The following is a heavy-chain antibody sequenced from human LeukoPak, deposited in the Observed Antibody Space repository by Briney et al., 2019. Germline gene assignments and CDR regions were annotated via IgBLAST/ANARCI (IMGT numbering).Heavy chain of an antibody. Sequence: LSGGSLRLFCATSGFPFSDFSMSWVRQAPGKGLEWISTTNSGGTSTYYAESVKGRFTISRDNSKNTLYLQMSSLRVEDTAVYYCAKQSYARSLGEGGPGTLVSVSS. CDR2: TNSGGTST. CDR3: AKQSYARSLGE. CDR1: GFPFSDFS. D-gene: IGHD2-8*01. V-gene: IGHV3-23*01. J-gene: IGHJ4*02.